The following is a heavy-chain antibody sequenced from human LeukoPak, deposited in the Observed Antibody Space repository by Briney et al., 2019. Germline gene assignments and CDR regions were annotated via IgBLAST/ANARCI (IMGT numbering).Heavy chain of an antibody. CDR3: AKEYDSGGYGANFDY. Sequence: PGGSLRLSCAASGFTFSSYAMHWVRQAPGKGLEWVAVIWYDGSNKYYADSVKGRFTISRDNSRNTMYLQMDSLRAEDTAVYYCAKEYDSGGYGANFDYWGQGTLVTVSS. D-gene: IGHD3-10*01. CDR2: IWYDGSNK. V-gene: IGHV3-30*02. CDR1: GFTFSSYA. J-gene: IGHJ4*02.